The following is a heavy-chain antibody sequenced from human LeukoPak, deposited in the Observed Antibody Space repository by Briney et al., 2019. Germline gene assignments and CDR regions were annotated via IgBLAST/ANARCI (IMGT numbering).Heavy chain of an antibody. Sequence: GGSLRLSCAASRFTFSSYGMHWVRQAPGKGLEWVAVIWYDGSNKYYADSVKGRFTISRDNSKNTLYLQMNSLRAEDTAVYYCATWVGSSSWYGDDAFDIWGQGTMVTVSS. CDR2: IWYDGSNK. D-gene: IGHD6-13*01. CDR1: RFTFSSYG. J-gene: IGHJ3*02. CDR3: ATWVGSSSWYGDDAFDI. V-gene: IGHV3-33*01.